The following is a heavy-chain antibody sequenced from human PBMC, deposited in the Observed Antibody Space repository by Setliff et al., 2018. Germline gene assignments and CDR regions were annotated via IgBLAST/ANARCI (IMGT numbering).Heavy chain of an antibody. J-gene: IGHJ5*02. D-gene: IGHD2-2*01. V-gene: IGHV4-59*11. CDR2: TYYSGST. CDR1: GGSISSHY. Sequence: SETLSLTCTVSGGSISSHYWSWIRQPPGKGLEWIGSTYYSGSTNYNPSLKSRVTISVDTSKNQFSLKLSSVTAADTAVYYCAREVNIQNIVVVPAATFDPWGQGTRVTVS. CDR3: AREVNIQNIVVVPAATFDP.